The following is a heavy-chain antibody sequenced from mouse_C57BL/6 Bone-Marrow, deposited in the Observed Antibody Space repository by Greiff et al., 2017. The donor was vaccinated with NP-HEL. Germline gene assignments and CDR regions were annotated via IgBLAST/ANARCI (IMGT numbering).Heavy chain of an antibody. V-gene: IGHV6-3*01. D-gene: IGHD1-1*01. CDR2: IRLKSDNYAT. J-gene: IGHJ3*01. CDR3: TASLTTAY. CDR1: GFTFSNYW. Sequence: EVMLVESGGGLVQPGGSMKLSCVASGFTFSNYWMNWVRQSPEKGLEWVAQIRLKSDNYATHYAESVKGRFTISRDDSKSSVYLQINNVRAEDTGIYYCTASLTTAYWGQGTLVTVSA.